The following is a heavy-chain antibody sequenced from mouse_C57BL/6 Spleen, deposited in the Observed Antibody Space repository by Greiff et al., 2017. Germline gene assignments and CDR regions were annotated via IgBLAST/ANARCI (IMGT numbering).Heavy chain of an antibody. Sequence: VQLQQSGAELARPGASVKLSCKASGYTFTSYGISWVKQRNGQGLEWIGEIYPRSGNTYYNEKFKGKATLTADKSSSTVYMELRSLTSEDSAVYFCARDAIITTVVAPYYWGQGTTLTVSS. CDR3: ARDAIITTVVAPYY. J-gene: IGHJ2*01. V-gene: IGHV1-81*01. CDR2: IYPRSGNT. CDR1: GYTFTSYG. D-gene: IGHD1-1*01.